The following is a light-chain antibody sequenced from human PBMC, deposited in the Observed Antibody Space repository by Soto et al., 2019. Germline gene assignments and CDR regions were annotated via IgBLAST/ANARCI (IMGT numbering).Light chain of an antibody. J-gene: IGKJ1*01. CDR2: GAS. V-gene: IGKV3-15*01. CDR3: QQYNNWPPT. Sequence: EIVMTQSPATLSVSPGDSATLSCRASQSVSSNLAWYQQKPGQSPRLLIIGASTRATGIPARFSGSGSGTEFPLTTCSLQSEDFAVYYCQQYNNWPPTFGQGTKVEI. CDR1: QSVSSN.